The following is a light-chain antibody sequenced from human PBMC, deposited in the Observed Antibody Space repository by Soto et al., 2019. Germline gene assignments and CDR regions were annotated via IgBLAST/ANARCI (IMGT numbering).Light chain of an antibody. V-gene: IGLV2-23*01. Sequence: QSALSQPASVSGSPGQSITIPCTGSSSDVGSNNLVSWYQQHPGKAPKGMIYEATKRPSGVSNRFSGSKSGNTASLTISGLQAEDEADYYGCAYANIYIWVFGGGTKLT. J-gene: IGLJ3*02. CDR3: CAYANIYIWV. CDR2: EAT. CDR1: SSDVGSNNL.